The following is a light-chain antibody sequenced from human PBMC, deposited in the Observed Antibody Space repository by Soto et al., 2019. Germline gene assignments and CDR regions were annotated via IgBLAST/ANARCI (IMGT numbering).Light chain of an antibody. V-gene: IGKV3D-15*01. Sequence: EIVMTQSPATLSVSPGERATLSCRASQSVSSNLAWYQQKPGQAPSLLIYDISARATGIPTRFSGSVSGTEFTLTISSLQSEDFAVYYCQQYNDSPLTFGGGTKVEIK. J-gene: IGKJ4*01. CDR2: DIS. CDR1: QSVSSN. CDR3: QQYNDSPLT.